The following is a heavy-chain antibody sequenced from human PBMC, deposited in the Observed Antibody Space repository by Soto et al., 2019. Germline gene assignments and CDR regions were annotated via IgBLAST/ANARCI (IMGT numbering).Heavy chain of an antibody. J-gene: IGHJ6*02. CDR1: GFTFTDSA. CDR3: AAGRTGGSYYGMDV. V-gene: IGHV1-58*01. CDR2: IVVGSGNT. Sequence: QMQLVQSGPEVKKPGTSVQVSCKVSGFTFTDSAVQWVRQARGQGLEWIGWIVVGSGNTNYAQKCQERVTIPRDMSTSTAYMELSSLRSEDTAVYYCAAGRTGGSYYGMDVWGQGTTVTVSS. D-gene: IGHD2-2*01.